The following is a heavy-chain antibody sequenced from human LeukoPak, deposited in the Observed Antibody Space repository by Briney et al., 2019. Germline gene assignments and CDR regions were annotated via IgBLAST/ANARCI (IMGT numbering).Heavy chain of an antibody. V-gene: IGHV3-7*01. CDR1: GFTFSNYW. J-gene: IGHJ1*01. Sequence: GGSLRLSCAASGFTFSNYWMTWIRQAPGKGLEWVANIKQDGIEKYYVDFVEGRFTVSRGNTKNSLFLQMDSLRAEDTAVYYCARGSSGYYCDHFQTWGQGSLVTVSS. D-gene: IGHD3-22*01. CDR2: IKQDGIEK. CDR3: ARGSSGYYCDHFQT.